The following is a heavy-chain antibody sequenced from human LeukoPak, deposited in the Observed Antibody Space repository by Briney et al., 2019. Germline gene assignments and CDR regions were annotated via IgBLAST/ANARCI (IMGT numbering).Heavy chain of an antibody. Sequence: GGSLRLSCAASGFTFSNAWMYRNADGGTTDYAAPVKGRFTISRDDSKNTLYLQMNSLKTEDTAVYYCTTDSYCSTTTCYASSNYYYGLDAWGQGTSVTVSS. J-gene: IGHJ6*02. CDR3: TTDSYCSTTTCYASSNYYYGLDA. D-gene: IGHD2-2*01. CDR1: GFTFSNAW. V-gene: IGHV3-15*05. CDR2: NADGGTT.